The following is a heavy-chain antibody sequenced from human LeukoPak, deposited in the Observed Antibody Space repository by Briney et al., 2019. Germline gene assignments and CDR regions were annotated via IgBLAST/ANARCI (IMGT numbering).Heavy chain of an antibody. CDR3: ARDDYGDYDY. J-gene: IGHJ4*02. CDR2: INPNSGGT. Sequence: ASVKVSCKASGYTFTSYAMNWVRQAPGQGLEWMGWINPNSGGTNYAQKFQGRVTMTRDTSISTAYMELSRLRSDDTAVYYCARDDYGDYDYWGQGTLVTVSS. V-gene: IGHV1-2*02. CDR1: GYTFTSYA. D-gene: IGHD4-17*01.